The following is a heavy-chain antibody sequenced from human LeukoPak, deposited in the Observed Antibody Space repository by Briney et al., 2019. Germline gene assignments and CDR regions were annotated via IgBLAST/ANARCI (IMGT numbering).Heavy chain of an antibody. CDR2: SYADDNQ. D-gene: IGHD3-22*01. V-gene: IGHV3-30*03. CDR3: ATGRGYYYGH. CDR1: GFTFSSSA. J-gene: IGHJ4*02. Sequence: GGSLRLSCAASGFTFSSSAMSWVRQAPGKGLEWVAVSYADDNQYYADSVKGRFTISRDNSKNTLYVQMNSLRAEDTALYYCATGRGYYYGHWGQGTLVTVSS.